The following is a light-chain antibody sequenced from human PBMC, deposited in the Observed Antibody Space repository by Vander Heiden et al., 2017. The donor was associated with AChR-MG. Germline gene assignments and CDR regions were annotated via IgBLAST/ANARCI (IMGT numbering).Light chain of an antibody. CDR2: GAS. Sequence: ELVLTQSPGTLSLSPGERATLSCRASQSVSSSYLAWYQQKPGQAPRLLIYGASSRATGIPDRFRGSGSGTDFTLTISRLEPEDFAVYYCQQYGSSLVAFGQGTKVEIK. J-gene: IGKJ1*01. V-gene: IGKV3-20*01. CDR1: QSVSSSY. CDR3: QQYGSSLVA.